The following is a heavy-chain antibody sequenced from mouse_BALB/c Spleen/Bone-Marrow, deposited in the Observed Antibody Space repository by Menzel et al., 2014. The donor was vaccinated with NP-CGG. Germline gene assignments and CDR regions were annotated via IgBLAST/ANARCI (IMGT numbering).Heavy chain of an antibody. Sequence: LVKTGASVKISCKASGYSFTGYYMPWVKQSHGKSLEWIGYISCYNGATSYNQKFKGKATFTVDTSSSTAYMQFNSLTSEDSAVYYCARKKYGIPYAMDYWGQGTSVTVSS. CDR1: GYSFTGYY. CDR2: ISCYNGAT. J-gene: IGHJ4*01. CDR3: ARKKYGIPYAMDY. V-gene: IGHV1S34*01. D-gene: IGHD2-10*02.